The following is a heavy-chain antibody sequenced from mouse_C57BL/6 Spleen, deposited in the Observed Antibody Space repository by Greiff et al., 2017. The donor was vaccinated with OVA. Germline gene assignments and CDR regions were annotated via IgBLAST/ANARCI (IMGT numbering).Heavy chain of an antibody. CDR1: GYTFTSYW. CDR3: ARVIYYGYDDGPPFAY. V-gene: IGHV1-64*01. D-gene: IGHD2-2*01. J-gene: IGHJ3*01. Sequence: VQLQQPGAELVKPGASVKLSCKASGYTFTSYWMHWVKQRPGQGLEWIGMIHPNSGSTNYNEKFKSKATLTVDKSSSTAYMQLSSLTSEDAAVYYCARVIYYGYDDGPPFAYWGQGTLVTVSA. CDR2: IHPNSGST.